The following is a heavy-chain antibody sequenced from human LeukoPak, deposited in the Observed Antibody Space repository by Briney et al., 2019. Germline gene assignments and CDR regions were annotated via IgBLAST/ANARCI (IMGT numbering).Heavy chain of an antibody. J-gene: IGHJ3*02. V-gene: IGHV1-2*02. CDR1: GYTFTGYY. Sequence: PWASVKVSCKASGYTFTGYYMHWVRQAPGQGLEWMGWINPNSGGTNYAQKFQGRVTMTRDTSISTAYMELSRLRAEDTAVYYCARDQRYCTNGVCYDAFDIWGQGTMVTVSS. CDR2: INPNSGGT. CDR3: ARDQRYCTNGVCYDAFDI. D-gene: IGHD2-8*01.